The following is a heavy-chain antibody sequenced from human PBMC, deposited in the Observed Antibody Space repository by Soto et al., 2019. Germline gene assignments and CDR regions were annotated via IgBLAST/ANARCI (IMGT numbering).Heavy chain of an antibody. J-gene: IGHJ4*02. Sequence: ESGGGLVQPGRSLRLSCAASGFTFDDYAMHWVRQAPGKGLEWVSGISWNSGSIGYADSVKGRFTISRDNAKNSLYLQMNSLRAEDTALYYCAKDRAVAGRPFDYWGQGTLVTVSS. V-gene: IGHV3-9*01. CDR3: AKDRAVAGRPFDY. CDR2: ISWNSGSI. D-gene: IGHD6-19*01. CDR1: GFTFDDYA.